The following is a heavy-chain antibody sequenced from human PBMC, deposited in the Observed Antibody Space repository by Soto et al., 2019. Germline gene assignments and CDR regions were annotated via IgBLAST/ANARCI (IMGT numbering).Heavy chain of an antibody. CDR3: ARGVRFLEWLIDI. CDR1: GFTFSSYW. D-gene: IGHD3-3*01. J-gene: IGHJ3*02. Sequence: PGGSLRLSCAASGFTFSSYWMHWVRQAPRKGLVWVSRINSDGSSTSYADSVKGRFTISRDNAKNTLYLQMNSLRAEDTAVYYCARGVRFLEWLIDIWGQGTMVTV. V-gene: IGHV3-74*01. CDR2: INSDGSST.